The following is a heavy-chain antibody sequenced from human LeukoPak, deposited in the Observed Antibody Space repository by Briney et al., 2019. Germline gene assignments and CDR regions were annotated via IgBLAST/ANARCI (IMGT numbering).Heavy chain of an antibody. CDR3: ARDQRRYYDSSGYCYY. V-gene: IGHV1-2*02. CDR2: INPNSGGT. Sequence: ASVKVSCKTSGYTFTGYYMHWVRQAPGQGLEWMGWINPNSGGTNYAQKFQGRVTMTRDTSISTAYMELSRLRSDDTAVYYCARDQRRYYDSSGYCYYWGQGTLVTVSS. CDR1: GYTFTGYY. D-gene: IGHD3-22*01. J-gene: IGHJ4*02.